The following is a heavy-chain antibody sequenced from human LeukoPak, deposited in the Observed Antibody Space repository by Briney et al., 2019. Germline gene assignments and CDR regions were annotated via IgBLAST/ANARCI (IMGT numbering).Heavy chain of an antibody. CDR1: GGSFSGYY. Sequence: PSETLSLTCAVYGGSFSGYYWSWIRQPPGKGLEWIGEINHSGSTNYNPSLKSRVTISVDTSKNQFSLKLSSVTAADTAVYYCARGPLWFGEVYGMDVWGQGTTGTVSS. J-gene: IGHJ6*02. D-gene: IGHD3-10*01. CDR2: INHSGST. V-gene: IGHV4-34*01. CDR3: ARGPLWFGEVYGMDV.